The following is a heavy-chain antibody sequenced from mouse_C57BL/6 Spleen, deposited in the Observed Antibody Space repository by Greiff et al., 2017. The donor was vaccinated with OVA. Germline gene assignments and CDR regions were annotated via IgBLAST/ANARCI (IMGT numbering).Heavy chain of an antibody. CDR2: IYPGSGST. CDR3: ARGAYGSHWYFDV. D-gene: IGHD1-1*01. CDR1: GYTFTSYW. Sequence: QVQLQQPGAELVKPGASVKMSCKASGYTFTSYWITWVTQRPGQGLEWIGDIYPGSGSTNYNEKFKSKATLTVDKSSRTAYMQLSSLTSEDSTVDYCARGAYGSHWYFDVWGTGTTVTVSS. V-gene: IGHV1-55*01. J-gene: IGHJ1*03.